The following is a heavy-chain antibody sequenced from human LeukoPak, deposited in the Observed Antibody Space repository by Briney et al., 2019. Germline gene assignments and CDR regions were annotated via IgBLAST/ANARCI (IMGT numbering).Heavy chain of an antibody. D-gene: IGHD3-10*01. CDR1: GFTFSSYW. V-gene: IGHV3-7*01. CDR2: IKQDGSVK. CDR3: ARDPSGSPVFDP. Sequence: GGSLRLSCAASGFTFSSYWMNWVRQAPGKGLERVANIKQDGSVKNYVDSVKGRFTISRDNAKNSLFLQMDSLRAEDTAVYYCARDPSGSPVFDPWGQGTLVTVSS. J-gene: IGHJ5*02.